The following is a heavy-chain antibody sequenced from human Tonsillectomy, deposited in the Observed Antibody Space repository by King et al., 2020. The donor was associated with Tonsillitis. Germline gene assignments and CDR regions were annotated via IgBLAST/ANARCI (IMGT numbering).Heavy chain of an antibody. CDR3: AQRRYAFYFDS. J-gene: IGHJ4*02. D-gene: IGHD3-16*01. V-gene: IGHV2-5*02. Sequence: ITLKESGPTLVKPTQTLTLTCTFSGFSLSTSGVSVGWIRQPPGKALEWLALIYWDDDKRYSPSLKSRLTISQDTSKNQVILTMTNMDPMDTATYYCAQRRYAFYFDSWGQGTLVTVSS. CDR1: GFSLSTSGVS. CDR2: IYWDDDK.